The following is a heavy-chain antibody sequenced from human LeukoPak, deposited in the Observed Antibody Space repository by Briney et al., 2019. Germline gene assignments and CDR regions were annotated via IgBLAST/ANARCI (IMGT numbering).Heavy chain of an antibody. J-gene: IGHJ4*02. Sequence: SGTLSLTCSVSGASIDTSAYNWGWIRQPPGKGLEWIGSIYHSGSSYDNPSLQSRLTISIDTSRNQFSLTLKSVTAADSGVYFCAREMLYDSTAYYLWGQGTVVTVSS. CDR3: AREMLYDSTAYYL. V-gene: IGHV4-39*01. CDR1: GASIDTSAYN. D-gene: IGHD3-22*01. CDR2: IYHSGSS.